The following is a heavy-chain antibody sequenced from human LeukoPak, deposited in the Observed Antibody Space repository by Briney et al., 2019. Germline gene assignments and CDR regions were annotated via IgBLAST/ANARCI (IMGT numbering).Heavy chain of an antibody. CDR1: GYTFTGYH. J-gene: IGHJ4*02. Sequence: ASVKVSCKASGYTFTGYHMHWVRQAPGQGLEWMGWINPNSGGTNYAQKFQGRVTMTRDTSIGTAYMDLSRLRSDDTAVYYCARDSGAMGCSGGSCYWDFWGQGTLVTVSS. V-gene: IGHV1-2*02. CDR3: ARDSGAMGCSGGSCYWDF. CDR2: INPNSGGT. D-gene: IGHD2-15*01.